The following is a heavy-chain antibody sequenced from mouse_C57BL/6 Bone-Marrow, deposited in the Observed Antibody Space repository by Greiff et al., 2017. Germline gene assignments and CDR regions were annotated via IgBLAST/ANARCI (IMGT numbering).Heavy chain of an antibody. D-gene: IGHD3-2*02. CDR3: APAQATAWFAY. J-gene: IGHJ3*01. CDR2: IYPRSGNT. CDR1: GYTFTSYG. V-gene: IGHV1-81*01. Sequence: VQGVESGAELARPGASVKLSCKASGYTFTSYGISWVKQRTGQGLEWIGEIYPRSGNTYYNEKFKGKATLTADKSSSTAYMELRSLTSEDSAVYFCAPAQATAWFAYWGQGTLVTVSA.